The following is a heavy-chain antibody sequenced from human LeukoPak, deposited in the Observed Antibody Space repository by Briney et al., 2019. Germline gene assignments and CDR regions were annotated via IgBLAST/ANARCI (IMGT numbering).Heavy chain of an antibody. V-gene: IGHV4-59*12. D-gene: IGHD1-7*01. J-gene: IGHJ6*03. CDR1: GGFISRYH. CDR2: IYYSGST. Sequence: PSETLSLTCSVSGGFISRYHWSWIRQPPGKGLEWIGYIYYSGSTNDNPSLKSRVPISVDTSKIQFSLKLSSVTGADTALYYCARGYNLNYYNNYYYYMDVWGKGTTVTVSS. CDR3: ARGYNLNYYNNYYYYMDV.